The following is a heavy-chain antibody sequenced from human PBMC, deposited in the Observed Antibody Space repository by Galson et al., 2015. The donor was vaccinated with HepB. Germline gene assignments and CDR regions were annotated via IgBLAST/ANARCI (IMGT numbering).Heavy chain of an antibody. V-gene: IGHV3-30-3*01. CDR3: AREVGASDFDY. D-gene: IGHD1-26*01. CDR1: GFTFSSYA. Sequence: SLRLSCAASGFTFSSYAMHWVRQAPGKGLEWVAVISYDGSNKYYADSVKGRFTISRDNAKNSLYLQMNSLRAEDTAVYYCAREVGASDFDYWGQGTLVTVSS. J-gene: IGHJ4*02. CDR2: ISYDGSNK.